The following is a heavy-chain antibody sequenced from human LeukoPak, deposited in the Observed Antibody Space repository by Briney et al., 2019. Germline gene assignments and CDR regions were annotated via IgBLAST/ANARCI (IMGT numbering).Heavy chain of an antibody. CDR2: INSDESRT. Sequence: QPGGSLRLSCAASGFTFSSYYMHWVRQAPGRGLVWVSTINSDESRTSYADSVKGRFSSSRDNAKNTLYLQMNSLRTEDTAVYYCARRSGSGPFGLDVRGQGTTVTVSS. CDR3: ARRSGSGPFGLDV. CDR1: GFTFSSYY. V-gene: IGHV3-74*01. D-gene: IGHD6-19*01. J-gene: IGHJ6*02.